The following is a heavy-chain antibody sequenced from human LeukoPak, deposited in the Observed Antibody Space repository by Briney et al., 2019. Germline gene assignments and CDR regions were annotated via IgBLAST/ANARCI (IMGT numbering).Heavy chain of an antibody. CDR2: MSYDGTNK. V-gene: IGHV3-30*04. D-gene: IGHD6-13*01. CDR1: GFTFSSYT. CDR3: ARELAAADFDP. Sequence: GGSLRLSCAASGFTFSSYTMHWVRQAPGKGLEWVAVMSYDGTNKYYADSVKGRFTISRDNSENTLYLQMNSLRSEDTAVYYCARELAAADFDPWGQGTLVTVSS. J-gene: IGHJ5*02.